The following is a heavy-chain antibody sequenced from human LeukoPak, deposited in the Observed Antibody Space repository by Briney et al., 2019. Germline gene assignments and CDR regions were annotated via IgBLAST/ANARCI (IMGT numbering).Heavy chain of an antibody. Sequence: PSETLSLTCSVSGGSVSSRSHYWSWIRQPPGRGLEWIGYSYYSGSTDYNPSLKSRVIITVDTSKNQFSLKLSSVTAADTAVYYCARVVVRGVECDSWGQGTLVTVSS. J-gene: IGHJ4*02. D-gene: IGHD3-10*01. CDR2: SYYSGST. CDR1: GGSVSSRSHY. CDR3: ARVVVRGVECDS. V-gene: IGHV4-61*01.